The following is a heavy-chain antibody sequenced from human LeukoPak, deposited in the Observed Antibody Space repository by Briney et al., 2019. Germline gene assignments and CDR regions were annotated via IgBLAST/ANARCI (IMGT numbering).Heavy chain of an antibody. CDR3: AKASGSSSYYVNY. D-gene: IGHD2-2*01. CDR2: IRNDGSDK. J-gene: IGHJ4*02. CDR1: GFTVSSNY. V-gene: IGHV3-30*02. Sequence: GGSLRLSCAASGFTVSSNYMSWVRQAPGKGLEWVAFIRNDGSDKYYADSVKGRFTISRDNSKNTLYLQMNSLRTEDTAVYYCAKASGSSSYYVNYWGQGTLVTVSS.